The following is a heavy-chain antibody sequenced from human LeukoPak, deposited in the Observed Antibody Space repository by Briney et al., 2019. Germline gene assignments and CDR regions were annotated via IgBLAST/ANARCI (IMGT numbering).Heavy chain of an antibody. CDR1: GYSFTNYW. J-gene: IGHJ4*02. CDR3: ASIAAAGSYYFDY. D-gene: IGHD6-13*01. V-gene: IGHV5-51*01. CDR2: IYPGDSDT. Sequence: GESLKISCKGSGYSFTNYWIGWVRQMPGKGLEWMGIIYPGDSDTRYSPSFQGQVTISADKSISTAYLQWSSLKASDTAMYYCASIAAAGSYYFDYWGQGTLVTVSS.